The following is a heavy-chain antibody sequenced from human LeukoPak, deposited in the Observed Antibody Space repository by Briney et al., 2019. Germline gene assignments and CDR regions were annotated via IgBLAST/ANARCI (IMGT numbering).Heavy chain of an antibody. CDR3: AKARGYSGYDPFDY. J-gene: IGHJ4*02. Sequence: GRSLRLSCAASGFTFDDYVMHWVRQAPGKGLEWVSGTSWNSGRIDYADSVKGRFTISRDNAKNSLYLQMNSLRAEDTALYYCAKARGYSGYDPFDYWGQGTLVTVSS. D-gene: IGHD5-12*01. V-gene: IGHV3-9*01. CDR2: TSWNSGRI. CDR1: GFTFDDYV.